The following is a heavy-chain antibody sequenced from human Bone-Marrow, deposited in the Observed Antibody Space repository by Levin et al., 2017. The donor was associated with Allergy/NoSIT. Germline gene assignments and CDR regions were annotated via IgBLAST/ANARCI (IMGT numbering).Heavy chain of an antibody. D-gene: IGHD3-22*01. CDR2: IGTAGDT. V-gene: IGHV3-13*01. J-gene: IGHJ4*02. Sequence: LSLTCAASGFTFSSYDMHWVRQATGKGLEWVSAIGTAGDTYYPGSVKGRFTISRENAKNSLYLQMNSLRAGDTAVYYCARAPVYDSSGYYLDYWGQGTLVTVSS. CDR1: GFTFSSYD. CDR3: ARAPVYDSSGYYLDY.